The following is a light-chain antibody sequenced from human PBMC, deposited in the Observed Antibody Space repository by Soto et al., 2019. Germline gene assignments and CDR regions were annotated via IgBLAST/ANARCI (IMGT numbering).Light chain of an antibody. V-gene: IGKV1-5*01. Sequence: DTHMTQSASTLTASVGDRLAITCRASQSISRWLTWYQQKPGKAPKLLXYEAYSLESGVPSKFRGSGSGTDFTPTIRSLEPEDFAVYYCQQSSNWPPGTCGQGTRLEIK. CDR3: QQSSNWPPGT. CDR1: QSISRW. J-gene: IGKJ5*01. CDR2: EAY.